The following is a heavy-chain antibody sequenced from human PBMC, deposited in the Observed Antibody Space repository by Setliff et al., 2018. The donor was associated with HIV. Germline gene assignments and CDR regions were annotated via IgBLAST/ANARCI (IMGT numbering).Heavy chain of an antibody. Sequence: QAGGSLRLSCAASGFIFSNYAMHWVRQAPGKGLEWVAVISYDGNNKYYADSVKGRFTVSRDNSKNTLYLQMNSLRAEDTAVYYCAKEPTYYYDSSGPHDAFDIWGQGTMVTVSS. J-gene: IGHJ3*02. D-gene: IGHD3-22*01. CDR3: AKEPTYYYDSSGPHDAFDI. V-gene: IGHV3-30-3*01. CDR2: ISYDGNNK. CDR1: GFIFSNYA.